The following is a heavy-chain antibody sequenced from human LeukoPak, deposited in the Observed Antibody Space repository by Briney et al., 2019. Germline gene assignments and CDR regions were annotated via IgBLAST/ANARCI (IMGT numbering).Heavy chain of an antibody. CDR1: GFTVSSNY. V-gene: IGHV3-66*01. CDR2: IYSGGNT. D-gene: IGHD3-22*01. J-gene: IGHJ4*02. CDR3: ARGRNYYDSGGYYYSFDY. Sequence: GGSLRLSCAASGFTVSSNYMHWVRQAPGKGLEWVSVIYSGGNTYYADSVKGRFTISRDDSKNTLYLRMNSLRAEDAAVYYCARGRNYYDSGGYYYSFDYWGQGTLVTVSS.